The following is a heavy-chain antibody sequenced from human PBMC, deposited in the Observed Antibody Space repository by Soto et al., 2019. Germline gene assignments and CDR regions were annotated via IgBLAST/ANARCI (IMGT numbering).Heavy chain of an antibody. CDR3: ARDAAAGRDRPDI. V-gene: IGHV3-7*04. D-gene: IGHD6-13*01. CDR2: IKQDGSKK. J-gene: IGHJ3*02. CDR1: GFTFSNYW. Sequence: EVQLVESGGGLVQPGGSLTLSCAASGFTFSNYWMTWVRQAPGKGLDWVATIKQDGSKKYYVDSLKGRFTISRDNAENSRYLQMNSLRAEETAVYYCARDAAAGRDRPDIWGQGTMVTVSS.